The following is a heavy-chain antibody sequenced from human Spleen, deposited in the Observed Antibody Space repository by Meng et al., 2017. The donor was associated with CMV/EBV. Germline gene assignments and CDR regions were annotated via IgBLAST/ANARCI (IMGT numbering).Heavy chain of an antibody. CDR3: ARDLRIVATIINYYYGMDV. CDR1: GFTFSSYE. V-gene: IGHV3-48*03. J-gene: IGHJ6*02. D-gene: IGHD5-12*01. Sequence: GESLKISCAASGFTFSSYEMNWVRQAPGKGLEWVSYISSSGSTIYYADSVKGRFTISRDNAKNSLYLQMNSLRAEDTAVYYCARDLRIVATIINYYYGMDVWGQGTTVTVS. CDR2: ISSSGSTI.